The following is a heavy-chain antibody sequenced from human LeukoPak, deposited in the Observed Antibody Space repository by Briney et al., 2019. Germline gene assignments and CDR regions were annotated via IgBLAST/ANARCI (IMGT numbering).Heavy chain of an antibody. J-gene: IGHJ4*02. CDR3: ASRPLGYCSGGSCYALSY. V-gene: IGHV4-34*01. D-gene: IGHD2-15*01. CDR2: INHSGST. Sequence: SETLSLTCAVYGGSFSGYYWSWIRQPPGKGLEWIGEINHSGSTNYNPSLKSRVTISVDTSKNQFSLKLSSVTAADTAVYYCASRPLGYCSGGSCYALSYWGQGTLVTVSS. CDR1: GGSFSGYY.